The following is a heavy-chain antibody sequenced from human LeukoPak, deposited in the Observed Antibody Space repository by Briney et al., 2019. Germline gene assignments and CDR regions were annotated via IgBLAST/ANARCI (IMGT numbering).Heavy chain of an antibody. CDR1: GFTFSSYA. V-gene: IGHV3-30*04. J-gene: IGHJ4*02. CDR2: ISYDGSNK. D-gene: IGHD6-13*01. CDR3: ATGIAAAGTIDY. Sequence: PGGSLRLSCAASGFTFSSYAMHWVRQAPGKGLEWVAVISYDGSNKYYADSVNGRFTISRDNSKNTLYLQMNSLRAEDTAVYYCATGIAAAGTIDYWGQGTLVTVSS.